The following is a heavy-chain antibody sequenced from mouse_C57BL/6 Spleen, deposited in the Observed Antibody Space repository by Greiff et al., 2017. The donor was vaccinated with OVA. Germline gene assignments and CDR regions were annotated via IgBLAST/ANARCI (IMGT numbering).Heavy chain of an antibody. Sequence: QVQLQQSGAALLRPGSSVKLSCKASGYTFTSYWMDWVKQRPGHGLEWIGNIYPSDSETHYNQQFKDKATLTVDKSSSTAYMQLSSLTSEESAVYYCARCVAYWYFDVWGTGTTGTVSS. CDR1: GYTFTSYW. CDR3: ARCVAYWYFDV. J-gene: IGHJ1*03. CDR2: IYPSDSET. V-gene: IGHV1-61*01.